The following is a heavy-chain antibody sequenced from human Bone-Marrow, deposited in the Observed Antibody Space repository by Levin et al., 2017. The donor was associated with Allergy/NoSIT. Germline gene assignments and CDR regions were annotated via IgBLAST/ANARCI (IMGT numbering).Heavy chain of an antibody. J-gene: IGHJ4*02. Sequence: PGGSLRLSCVGSGFTFSSYAMSWVRQAPGKGLEWVSAIPSGGEGTFYEDSVKGRFTISRDNSKNTLYLQMNSLRAEDTAVYYCMKRAGITVYWGLGTLVTVSS. CDR2: IPSGGEGT. V-gene: IGHV3-23*01. CDR1: GFTFSSYA. CDR3: MKRAGITVY. D-gene: IGHD3-10*01.